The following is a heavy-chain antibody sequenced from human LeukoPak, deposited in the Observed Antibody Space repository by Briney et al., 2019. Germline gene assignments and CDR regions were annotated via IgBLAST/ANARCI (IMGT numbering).Heavy chain of an antibody. Sequence: GGSLRLSCAASGYSFSTYGMHWVRQAPGKGLEWVATIWYDGNNKYYADSVKGRFTISRDNYKNTLSLQMNSLRADGTAVYYCVRDYSRRDGPDNWFDPWGQGTLVTVSS. V-gene: IGHV3-33*01. CDR1: GYSFSTYG. CDR2: IWYDGNNK. CDR3: VRDYSRRDGPDNWFDP. J-gene: IGHJ5*02. D-gene: IGHD2-15*01.